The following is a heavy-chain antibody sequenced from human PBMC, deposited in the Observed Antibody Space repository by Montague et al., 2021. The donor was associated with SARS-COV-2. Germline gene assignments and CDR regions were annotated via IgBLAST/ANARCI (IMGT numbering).Heavy chain of an antibody. Sequence: SETLSLTCTVSGGSISSYYWSWIRQPPGKGPEWIGYIYYSGSTNYNPSLKSRVTISVDTSKNQFSLKLCSVTAADTAVYYCARGPQEYRITMIVVDYWYFDLWGRGTLVTVSS. D-gene: IGHD3-22*01. CDR3: ARGPQEYRITMIVVDYWYFDL. CDR1: GGSISSYY. J-gene: IGHJ2*01. CDR2: IYYSGST. V-gene: IGHV4-59*01.